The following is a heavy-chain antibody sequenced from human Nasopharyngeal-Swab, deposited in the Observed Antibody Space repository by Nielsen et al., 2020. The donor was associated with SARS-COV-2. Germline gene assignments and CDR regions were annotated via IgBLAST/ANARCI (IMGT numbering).Heavy chain of an antibody. CDR2: IYYSGST. D-gene: IGHD3-22*01. CDR3: ARFPYYDRPYGMDV. Sequence: SETLSLTCTVSGGSISSYYWSWIRQPPGKGLEWIGYIYYSGSTNYNPSLKSRVTISVDTSKNQFSLKLSSVTAADTAVYYCARFPYYDRPYGMDVWGQGTTVTVSS. V-gene: IGHV4-59*01. J-gene: IGHJ6*02. CDR1: GGSISSYY.